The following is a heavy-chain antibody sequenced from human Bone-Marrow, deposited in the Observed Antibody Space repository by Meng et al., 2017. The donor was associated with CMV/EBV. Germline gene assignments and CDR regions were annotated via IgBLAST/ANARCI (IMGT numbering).Heavy chain of an antibody. V-gene: IGHV1-18*01. CDR2: ISAYNGNT. CDR3: ARAPRLEWLLSLAYFDY. Sequence: YTFTSYGISWVRQAPRQGLEWMGWISAYNGNTNYAQKLQGRVTMTTDTSTSTAYMELRSLRSDDTAVYYCARAPRLEWLLSLAYFDYWGQGTLVTVSS. J-gene: IGHJ4*02. D-gene: IGHD3-3*01. CDR1: YTFTSYG.